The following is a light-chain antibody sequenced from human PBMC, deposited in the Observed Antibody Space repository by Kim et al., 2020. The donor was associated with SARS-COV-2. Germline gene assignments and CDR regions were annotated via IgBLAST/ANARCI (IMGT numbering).Light chain of an antibody. CDR3: QTWGTGIHWV. CDR1: SGHSSYA. CDR2: VNSDGSH. Sequence: SVKLTCTLSSGHSSYAIAWHQQQPEKGPRYLMKVNSDGSHSKGDGIPDRFSGSSSGAERYLTISSLQSEDEADYYCQTWGTGIHWVFGGGTQLTVL. V-gene: IGLV4-69*01. J-gene: IGLJ3*02.